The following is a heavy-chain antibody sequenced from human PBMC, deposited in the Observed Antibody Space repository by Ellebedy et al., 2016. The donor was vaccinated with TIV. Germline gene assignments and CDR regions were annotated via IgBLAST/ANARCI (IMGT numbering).Heavy chain of an antibody. Sequence: MPSETLSLTCTVSGDSISGHYWSWIRQSPGKGLEWIGYIYYNGNTNYDPSLKSRVIMSVDTSNNQFSLKLNSVTDADTAVYYCARGGASSKYFDFWGQGTLVTVSS. V-gene: IGHV4-59*11. CDR1: GDSISGHY. CDR2: IYYNGNT. CDR3: ARGGASSKYFDF. J-gene: IGHJ4*02.